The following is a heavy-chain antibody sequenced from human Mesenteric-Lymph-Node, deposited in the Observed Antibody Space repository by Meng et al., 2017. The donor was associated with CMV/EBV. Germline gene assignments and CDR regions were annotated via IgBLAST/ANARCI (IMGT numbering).Heavy chain of an antibody. D-gene: IGHD3-3*01. V-gene: IGHV3-23*01. CDR3: AKAFYDFWSGYPFDY. Sequence: GESLKISCAASGFTFSSYAMSWVRQAPGKGLEWVSAISGSGGSTYYADSVKGRFTISRDNSKNTLYLQMNSLRAGDTAVYYCAKAFYDFWSGYPFDYWGQGTLVTVSS. CDR2: ISGSGGST. CDR1: GFTFSSYA. J-gene: IGHJ4*02.